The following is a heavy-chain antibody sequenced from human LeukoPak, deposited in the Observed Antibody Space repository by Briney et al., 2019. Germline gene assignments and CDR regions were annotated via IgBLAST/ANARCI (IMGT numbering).Heavy chain of an antibody. CDR3: AKDQADCSSTSCYERGFDY. CDR2: ISGSGGST. J-gene: IGHJ4*02. Sequence: GGSLRLSCAASGFTFSSHAMSWVRQAPGKGLEWDSAISGSGGSTYYADSVKGRFTISRDNSKNTLYLQMNSLGVEDTAVYYCAKDQADCSSTSCYERGFDYWGQGTLVTVSS. CDR1: GFTFSSHA. D-gene: IGHD2-2*01. V-gene: IGHV3-23*01.